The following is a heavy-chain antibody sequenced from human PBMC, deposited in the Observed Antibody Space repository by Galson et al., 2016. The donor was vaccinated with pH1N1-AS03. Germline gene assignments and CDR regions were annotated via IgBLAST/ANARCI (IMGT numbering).Heavy chain of an antibody. CDR2: TSGDDGHT. Sequence: SVKVSCKASGYTFVNYGISWVRRAPGQGLEWMGWTSGDDGHTGYAQKFQGRVTITTDTSTNTDYLELRSLTSDETALYYCARDESGYVYWGQGTLVTVSS. J-gene: IGHJ4*02. V-gene: IGHV1-18*01. D-gene: IGHD3-3*01. CDR1: GYTFVNYG. CDR3: ARDESGYVY.